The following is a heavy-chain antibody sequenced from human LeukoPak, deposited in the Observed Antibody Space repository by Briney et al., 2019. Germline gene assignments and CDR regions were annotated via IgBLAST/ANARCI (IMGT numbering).Heavy chain of an antibody. D-gene: IGHD3-22*01. J-gene: IGHJ4*02. V-gene: IGHV3-30-3*01. Sequence: AGGSLRLSCAASGFTFSSYAMHWVRQAPGKGLEWVAVISYDGSNKYYADSVKGRFTISRDNSKNTLYLQMNSLRAEDTAVYYCATYYYDSSGVGGENFDYWGQGTLVTVSS. CDR3: ATYYYDSSGVGGENFDY. CDR2: ISYDGSNK. CDR1: GFTFSSYA.